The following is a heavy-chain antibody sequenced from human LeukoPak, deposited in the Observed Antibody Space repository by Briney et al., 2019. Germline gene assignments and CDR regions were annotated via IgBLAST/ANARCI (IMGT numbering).Heavy chain of an antibody. Sequence: SETLSLTCAVSGVSISGDYWSWFRQPAGKGLEWIGRIYTGGSTNYNPSLKSRVTISADTSKNQFSLKLSSVTAADTAVYYCARGSWGGAFDIWGQGTMVTVSS. CDR2: IYTGGST. V-gene: IGHV4-4*07. CDR3: ARGSWGGAFDI. J-gene: IGHJ3*02. D-gene: IGHD3-16*01. CDR1: GVSISGDY.